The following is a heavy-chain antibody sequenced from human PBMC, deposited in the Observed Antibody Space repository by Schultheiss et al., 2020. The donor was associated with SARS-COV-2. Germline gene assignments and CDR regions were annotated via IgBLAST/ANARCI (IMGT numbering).Heavy chain of an antibody. Sequence: GESLKISCAASGFTFSDYYMTWIRQAPGKGLEWVSYISSSGSTIYYADSVKGRFTISRDNAKNSLYLQMNSLRIEDTAVYFCARSWGELPNAFDIWGQGTMVTVSS. CDR2: ISSSGSTI. CDR1: GFTFSDYY. D-gene: IGHD3-16*01. V-gene: IGHV3-11*01. CDR3: ARSWGELPNAFDI. J-gene: IGHJ3*02.